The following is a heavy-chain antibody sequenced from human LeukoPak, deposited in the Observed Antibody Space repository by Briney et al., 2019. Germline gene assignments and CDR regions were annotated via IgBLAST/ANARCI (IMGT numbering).Heavy chain of an antibody. Sequence: SETLSLTCTVSGGSISNYYWTWIRQPAGEGLEWIGRIYTSGSTNYNPSLKSRVTMSLDTSKNQFSLKLSSVTAADTAVYHCAREAGVRGARGFDFWGQGTLVTVSS. D-gene: IGHD3-10*01. CDR1: GGSISNYY. CDR2: IYTSGST. CDR3: AREAGVRGARGFDF. V-gene: IGHV4-4*07. J-gene: IGHJ4*02.